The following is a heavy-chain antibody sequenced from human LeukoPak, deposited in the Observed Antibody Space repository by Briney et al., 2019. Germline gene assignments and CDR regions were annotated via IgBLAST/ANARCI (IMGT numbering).Heavy chain of an antibody. CDR3: ARDPGDRFDY. V-gene: IGHV4-59*06. Sequence: SETLSLTCTVSGGSISSYYWSWIRQPPGKGLEWIGYIYYSGSTYYNPSLKSRVTTSVDTSKNQFSLKLSSVTAADTAVYYCARDPGDRFDYWGQGTLVTVSS. CDR1: GGSISSYY. D-gene: IGHD4-17*01. J-gene: IGHJ4*02. CDR2: IYYSGST.